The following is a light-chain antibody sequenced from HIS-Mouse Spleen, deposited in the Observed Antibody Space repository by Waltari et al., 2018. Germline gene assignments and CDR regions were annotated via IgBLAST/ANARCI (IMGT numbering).Light chain of an antibody. CDR1: QSVLYSSNNKNY. CDR3: QQYYSTPPRT. V-gene: IGKV4-1*01. J-gene: IGKJ1*01. Sequence: DIVMTQSPDSLAVSLGERATINCKSSQSVLYSSNNKNYLAWYQQKPGQPPKLLIYWAPTREAGVPDRFSCSGSGTDFTLTISSLQAEDVAVYYCQQYYSTPPRTFGQGTKVEIK. CDR2: WAP.